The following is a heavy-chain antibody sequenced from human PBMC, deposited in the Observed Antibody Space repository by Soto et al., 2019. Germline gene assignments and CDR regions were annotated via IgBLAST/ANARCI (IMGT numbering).Heavy chain of an antibody. CDR2: ISWDGGST. D-gene: IGHD4-17*01. V-gene: IGHV3-43D*04. CDR1: GFTFDDYA. Sequence: VSLRLSCAASGFTFDDYAMHWVRQAPGKGLEWVSLISWDGGSTYYADSAKGRFTISRDNSKNSLYLQMNSLRAEDTALYYCAKGGGAYGAYYYYGMDVWGQGTTVTVSS. CDR3: AKGGGAYGAYYYYGMDV. J-gene: IGHJ6*02.